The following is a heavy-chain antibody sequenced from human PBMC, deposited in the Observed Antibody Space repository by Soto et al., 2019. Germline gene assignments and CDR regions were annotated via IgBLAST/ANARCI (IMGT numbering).Heavy chain of an antibody. J-gene: IGHJ6*03. CDR3: ARGRRMVIMSYYYYYMDV. Sequence: SETLSLTCAVYGGFFSGYYWSWVRQPPGKGLEWIGEINHSGSTNYKPSLKSRVTISVDTSKNQFSLKLSSVTAADTAVYYCARGRRMVIMSYYYYYMDVWGKGTTVTVSS. D-gene: IGHD3-3*01. V-gene: IGHV4-34*01. CDR1: GGFFSGYY. CDR2: INHSGST.